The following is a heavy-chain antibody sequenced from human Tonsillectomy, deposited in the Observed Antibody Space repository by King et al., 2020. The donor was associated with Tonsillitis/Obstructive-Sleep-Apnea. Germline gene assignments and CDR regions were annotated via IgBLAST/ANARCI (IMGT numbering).Heavy chain of an antibody. J-gene: IGHJ6*02. CDR1: GFTFLTYA. CDR3: AKVQPGLGWYNYYHGMDV. V-gene: IGHV3-23*04. D-gene: IGHD6-19*01. CDR2: ISDSATGT. Sequence: VQLVESGGGLVQPGGSLRLSCAASGFTFLTYAMSWVRQAPGKGLEWVSTISDSATGTYYADSVKGRFTISRDNSKNKLYLQMNSLRAEDTAAYYCAKVQPGLGWYNYYHGMDVWGQGTTVTASS.